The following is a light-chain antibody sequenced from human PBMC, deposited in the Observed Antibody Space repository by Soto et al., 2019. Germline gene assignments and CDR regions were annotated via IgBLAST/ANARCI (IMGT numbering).Light chain of an antibody. CDR1: QSVSSTY. Sequence: ETVLAQSPGSLSLSPGETATLSCRASQSVSSTYLAWYQQKPDQAPRVLIYGASSRAIGIPDRFSGSGSGTDFTLTISRLEPEDFAVYYCHQCGNSWWTFGQGTKV. J-gene: IGKJ1*01. CDR3: HQCGNSWWT. V-gene: IGKV3-20*01. CDR2: GAS.